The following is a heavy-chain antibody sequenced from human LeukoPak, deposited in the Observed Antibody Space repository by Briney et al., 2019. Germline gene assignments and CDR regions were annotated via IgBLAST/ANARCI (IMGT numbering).Heavy chain of an antibody. V-gene: IGHV3-23*01. Sequence: PGGSLRLSCAASGFTFSSYAMSWVRQAPGKRLEWVSAISGSGGSTYYADSVKGRFTISRDNSKNTLYLQMNSLRAEDTAVYYCAKDQYYDFWSGYSNWFDPWGQGTLVTVSS. D-gene: IGHD3-3*01. CDR1: GFTFSSYA. CDR2: ISGSGGST. CDR3: AKDQYYDFWSGYSNWFDP. J-gene: IGHJ5*02.